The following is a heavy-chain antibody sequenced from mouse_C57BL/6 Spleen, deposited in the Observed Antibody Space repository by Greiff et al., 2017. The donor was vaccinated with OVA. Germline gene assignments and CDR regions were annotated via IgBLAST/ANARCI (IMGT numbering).Heavy chain of an antibody. CDR3: ARDYGNYDAMDY. V-gene: IGHV5-6*01. Sequence: EVKLMESGGDLVKPGGSLKLSCAASGFTFSSYGMSWVRQTPDKRLEWVATISSGGSYTYYPDSVKGRFTISRDNAKNTLYLQMSSLKSEDTAMDYCARDYGNYDAMDYWGQGTSVTVSS. D-gene: IGHD2-1*01. J-gene: IGHJ4*01. CDR2: ISSGGSYT. CDR1: GFTFSSYG.